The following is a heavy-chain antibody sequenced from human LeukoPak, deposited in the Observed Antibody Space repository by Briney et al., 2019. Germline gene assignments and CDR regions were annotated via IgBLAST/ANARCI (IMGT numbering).Heavy chain of an antibody. CDR3: ARPTSSGWYSH. D-gene: IGHD6-19*01. CDR1: GFTFSDYN. V-gene: IGHV3-48*01. CDR2: ITGSGSTI. J-gene: IGHJ4*03. Sequence: GGSLRLSCAASGFTFSDYNMNWVRPAPGKGLEWVSYITGSGSTIFYADSVKGRFTISRDNVKNSLYLQMNSLRAEDTAVYYCARPTSSGWYSHWGQGTVVTVSS.